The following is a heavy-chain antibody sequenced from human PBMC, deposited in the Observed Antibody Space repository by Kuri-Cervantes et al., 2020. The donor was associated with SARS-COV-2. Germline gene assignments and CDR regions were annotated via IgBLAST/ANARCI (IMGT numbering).Heavy chain of an antibody. CDR2: IYYSGST. V-gene: IGHV4-39*07. CDR1: GGSISSYY. Sequence: SETLSLTCTVSGGSISSYYWGWIRQPPGKGLEWIGSIYYSGSTYYNPSLKSRVTISVDTSKNQFSLKLSSVTAADTAVYYCARVEGSIRLRIEAAGIYYFDYWGQGTLVTVSS. J-gene: IGHJ4*02. CDR3: ARVEGSIRLRIEAAGIYYFDY. D-gene: IGHD6-13*01.